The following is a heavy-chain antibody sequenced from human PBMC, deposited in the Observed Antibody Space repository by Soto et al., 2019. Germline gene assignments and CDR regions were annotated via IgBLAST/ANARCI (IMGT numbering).Heavy chain of an antibody. V-gene: IGHV3-53*01. CDR1: GFTVIDHY. Sequence: EVHLVESGGGLIQPGGSPTLSCAASGFTVIDHYMTWVRQAPGKGLEWVSVIYGGGGGTTYYADSVKGRFTISRDTSKNMVSLQMNSLRAEDTAVYYCAKSLGGTPHCGQGTLVIVSS. J-gene: IGHJ4*02. CDR2: IYGGGGGTT. CDR3: AKSLGGTPH. D-gene: IGHD1-26*01.